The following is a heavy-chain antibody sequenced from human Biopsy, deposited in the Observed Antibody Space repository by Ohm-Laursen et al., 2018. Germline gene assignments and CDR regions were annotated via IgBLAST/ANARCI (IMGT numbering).Heavy chain of an antibody. CDR3: ARAYPPPGRRLVVVAGDFDC. J-gene: IGHJ4*02. V-gene: IGHV3-33*01. D-gene: IGHD2-15*01. Sequence: SLRLSCAASGFTFSSYGMHWVRQAPGKGLEWVAVIWYDGSREYYADSVEGRFTISRDNSKNTLYLQLNSLRAEDTAVYYCARAYPPPGRRLVVVAGDFDCWGQGTRVTVSS. CDR2: IWYDGSRE. CDR1: GFTFSSYG.